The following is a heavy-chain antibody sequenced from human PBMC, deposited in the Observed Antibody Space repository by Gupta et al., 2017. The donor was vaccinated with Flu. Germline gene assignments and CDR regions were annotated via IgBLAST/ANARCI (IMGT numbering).Heavy chain of an antibody. J-gene: IGHJ4*02. CDR1: GFTFRGSA. D-gene: IGHD2-2*02. CDR3: ARGYCSSTSCYTFDY. CDR2: IRSKANSYAT. Sequence: EVQLVESGGGLVQTGGAMKLSCAASGFTFRGSAMPWVRQASGKGLELVGRIRSKANSYATAYAASVKGRFTISRDDSKNTAYLQMNSLKTEDTAVYYCARGYCSSTSCYTFDYWGQGTLATVSS. V-gene: IGHV3-73*02.